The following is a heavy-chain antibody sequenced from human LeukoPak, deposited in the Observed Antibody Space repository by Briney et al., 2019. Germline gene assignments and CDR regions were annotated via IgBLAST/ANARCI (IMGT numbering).Heavy chain of an antibody. CDR1: GGPISSSH. Sequence: SETLSLTCTVSGGPISSSHWSWIRQPPGKGLEWIGYIYHSGDTNSNPSLKSRVTISMDTSKNQFSLKLSPVAAADTAVYYCARHNFARPFDYWGQGTQVTVSS. CDR2: IYHSGDT. CDR3: ARHNFARPFDY. V-gene: IGHV4-59*08. J-gene: IGHJ4*02. D-gene: IGHD6-6*01.